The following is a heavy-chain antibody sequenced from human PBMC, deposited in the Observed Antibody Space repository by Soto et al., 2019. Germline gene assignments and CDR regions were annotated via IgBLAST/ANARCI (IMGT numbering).Heavy chain of an antibody. J-gene: IGHJ4*02. CDR3: ARGPRTYCDYGYHFDY. Sequence: QVHLQESGPGLVQPSETLSLTCTVSGGSISGYYWSWIRQPAGKGLEWIGRIWDTMNPNYNPSLKSRVTLSVDTSKNQFTLYVNSLTAANTAIYYCARGPRTYCDYGYHFDYWGQGTLATVSS. CDR2: IWDTMNP. V-gene: IGHV4-4*07. D-gene: IGHD4-17*01. CDR1: GGSISGYY.